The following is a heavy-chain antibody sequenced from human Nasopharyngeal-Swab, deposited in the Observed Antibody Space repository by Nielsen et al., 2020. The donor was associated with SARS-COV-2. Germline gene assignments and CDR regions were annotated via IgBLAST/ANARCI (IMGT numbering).Heavy chain of an antibody. Sequence: GESLKISCAASGFIFSASAIHWVRQAPGKGLEWVSSISGDSTNIYYADSLKGRFTISRDNAKNSVYLQMDSLTAEDTAVYFCARESRAAAAGFDSWGHGTLVTVSS. CDR3: ARESRAAAAGFDS. V-gene: IGHV3-21*01. D-gene: IGHD6-13*01. CDR2: ISGDSTNI. CDR1: GFIFSASA. J-gene: IGHJ5*01.